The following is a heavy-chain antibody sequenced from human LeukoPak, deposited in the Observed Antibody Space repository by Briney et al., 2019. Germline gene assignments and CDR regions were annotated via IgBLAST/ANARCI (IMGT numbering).Heavy chain of an antibody. J-gene: IGHJ4*02. CDR2: IYNSGNI. V-gene: IGHV4-4*07. Sequence: SETLSLTCTVSGGSISSNYWSWIRQPAGKGLEWIGRIYNSGNINYNPSLKSRATMSVDASKNQFSLKLSSVTAADTAVYYCARGRRGLRASSGPNFDYWGQGTLVTVSS. CDR1: GGSISSNY. D-gene: IGHD3-22*01. CDR3: ARGRRGLRASSGPNFDY.